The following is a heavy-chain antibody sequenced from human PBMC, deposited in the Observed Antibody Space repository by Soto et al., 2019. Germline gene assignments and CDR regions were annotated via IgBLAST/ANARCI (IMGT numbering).Heavy chain of an antibody. CDR2: VSGSGSST. J-gene: IGHJ3*02. Sequence: SLRLSCAASGFTFSSYGMHWVRQAPGKGLEWVSAVSGSGSSTYYADSVKGRFTISRDNSKNTLYLQMNSLRAEDTAVYYCARRSPSWAFDIWGQGTMVTVSS. V-gene: IGHV3-23*01. CDR1: GFTFSSYG. CDR3: ARRSPSWAFDI. D-gene: IGHD2-15*01.